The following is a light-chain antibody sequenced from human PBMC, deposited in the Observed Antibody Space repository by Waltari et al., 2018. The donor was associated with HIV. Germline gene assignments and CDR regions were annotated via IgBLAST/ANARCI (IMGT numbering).Light chain of an antibody. J-gene: IGLJ1*01. CDR3: CSYAGSSYV. CDR1: ASDVGGYHS. CDR2: DVN. V-gene: IGLV2-11*01. Sequence: QSALTPPRSVSGSPGQSVPISCTGRASDVGGYHSASWYQPHPGKPPKPLIYDVNKRPSGVPDRFSGSKSGNTASLTISGLQTEDEADYYCCSYAGSSYVFGTETKVTVL.